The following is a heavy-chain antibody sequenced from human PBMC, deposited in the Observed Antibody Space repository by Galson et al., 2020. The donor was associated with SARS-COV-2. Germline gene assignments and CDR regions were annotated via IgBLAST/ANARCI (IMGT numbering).Heavy chain of an antibody. CDR2: FDPEDGET. Sequence: ASVKVSCKMFGYSLNELSMHWVRQTPGKGLEWMGSFDPEDGETDYAQTFRGRVTMTEDAATDTAYMELSSLSSEDTAVYYCSTEPPPIMVVIYALGXXXXXXXXXXXXXXXXXXXXXXXXXXXXXXXXGTXAXGCLVKDYYID. V-gene: IGHV1-24*01. D-gene: IGHD2-21*01. CDR3: STEPPPIMVVIYALGXXXXXXXXXXXXXXXXXXXXXXXXXXXXXXXXGTXAXGCLVKDYYID. J-gene: IGHJ6*03. CDR1: GYSLNELS.